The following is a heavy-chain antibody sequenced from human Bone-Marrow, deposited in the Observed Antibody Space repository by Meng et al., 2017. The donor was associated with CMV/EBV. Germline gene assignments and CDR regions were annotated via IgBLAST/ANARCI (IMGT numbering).Heavy chain of an antibody. J-gene: IGHJ6*02. D-gene: IGHD4-17*01. CDR1: GFTFSSYS. CDR2: ISWNSGVT. V-gene: IGHV3-9*01. CDR3: AKSGGHDYAYHGMDV. Sequence: GGSLRLSCAASGFTFSSYSMNWVRQAPGKGLEWVSGISWNSGVTGYADSVKGRFTISRDNAKNSLYLQMNSLRVEDTALYYCAKSGGHDYAYHGMDVWGQGTTVTVSS.